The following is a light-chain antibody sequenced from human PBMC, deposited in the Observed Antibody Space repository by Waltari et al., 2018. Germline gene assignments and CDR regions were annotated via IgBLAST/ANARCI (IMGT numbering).Light chain of an antibody. Sequence: DIVMTQSPDSLAVSLGERATLNCKSSQSVLYSSDNKNYLAWYQQKPGQPPKLLFYWASTRESGVPDRFSGSGSGTDFTLTISSLQAEDVAVYYCQQHYTTPFTFGPGTTVDIK. V-gene: IGKV4-1*01. CDR3: QQHYTTPFT. CDR1: QSVLYSSDNKNY. CDR2: WAS. J-gene: IGKJ3*01.